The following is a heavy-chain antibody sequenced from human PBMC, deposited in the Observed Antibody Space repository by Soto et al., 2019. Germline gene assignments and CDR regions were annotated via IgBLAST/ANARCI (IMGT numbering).Heavy chain of an antibody. Sequence: SETLSLTCTVSGGSISSSSYYWGWIRQPPGKGLEWIGSIYYSGSTYYNPSLTSRVTISVDTSKNQFSLKLSSVTAADTAVYYCARMFPEYYDTSGYYYGYYFDDWGQGTLVTVSS. V-gene: IGHV4-39*01. CDR3: ARMFPEYYDTSGYYYGYYFDD. D-gene: IGHD3-22*01. CDR1: GGSISSSSYY. CDR2: IYYSGST. J-gene: IGHJ4*02.